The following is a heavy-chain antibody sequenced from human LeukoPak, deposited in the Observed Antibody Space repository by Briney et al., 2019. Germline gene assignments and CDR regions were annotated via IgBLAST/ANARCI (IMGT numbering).Heavy chain of an antibody. J-gene: IGHJ5*02. CDR2: INPSGGST. CDR1: GYTFTSYY. V-gene: IGHV1-46*01. CDR3: ARVVEPYTSSWYWFDP. Sequence: ASVKVSCKASGYTFTSYYMHWVRQAPGQGLEWMGIINPSGGSTSYAQKFQGRVTMTRDMSTSTFYMDLSSLRSEDTAVYYCARVVEPYTSSWYWFDPWGQGTLVTVSS. D-gene: IGHD6-13*01.